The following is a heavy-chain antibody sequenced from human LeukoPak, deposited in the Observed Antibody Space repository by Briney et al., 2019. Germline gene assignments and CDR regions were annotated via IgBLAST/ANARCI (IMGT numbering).Heavy chain of an antibody. CDR3: AISSSGYHYPDY. J-gene: IGHJ4*02. CDR2: FDPEDGET. CDR1: GYTLTELS. V-gene: IGHV1-24*01. D-gene: IGHD3-22*01. Sequence: ASVNVSCKVSGYTLTELSMHWVRQAPGKGLEWMGGFDPEDGETIYAQKFQGRVTMTEDTSTDTAYMELSSLRSEDTAVYYCAISSSGYHYPDYWGQGTLVTVSS.